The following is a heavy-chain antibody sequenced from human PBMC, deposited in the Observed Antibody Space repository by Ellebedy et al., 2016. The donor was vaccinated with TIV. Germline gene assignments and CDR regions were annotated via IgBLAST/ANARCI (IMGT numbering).Heavy chain of an antibody. CDR2: IYSGGGT. V-gene: IGHV3-66*01. Sequence: PGGSLRLSFAASGFTVSSNSMNWVRQAPGKGLEWVSVIYSGGGTSYADSVKGRFTIFRDTSKNTLFLQMNSLRAEDTAVYYCAGKHLYGLDWGQGTLVTVSS. J-gene: IGHJ4*02. CDR1: GFTVSSNS. D-gene: IGHD3-10*01. CDR3: AGKHLYGLD.